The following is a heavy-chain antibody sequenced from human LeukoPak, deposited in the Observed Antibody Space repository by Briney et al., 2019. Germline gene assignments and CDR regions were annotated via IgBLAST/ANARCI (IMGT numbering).Heavy chain of an antibody. Sequence: GGSLRLSCAASGFTFSSYSMNWVRQAPGKGLEWIGRIKSKTDGGTTDYAAPVKGRFTISRDDSKNTLYLQMNSLKTEDTAVYYCTTDFNGGRILWFGEPLKGMEGYWGQGTLVTVSS. V-gene: IGHV3-15*01. CDR3: TTDFNGGRILWFGEPLKGMEGY. CDR2: IKSKTDGGTT. J-gene: IGHJ4*02. D-gene: IGHD3-10*01. CDR1: GFTFSSYS.